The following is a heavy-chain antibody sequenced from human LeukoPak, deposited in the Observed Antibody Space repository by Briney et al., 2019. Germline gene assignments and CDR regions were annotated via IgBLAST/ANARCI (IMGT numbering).Heavy chain of an antibody. V-gene: IGHV4-34*01. D-gene: IGHD5-18*01. CDR2: INHSGST. J-gene: IGHJ4*02. CDR3: ARTWIQLEFDY. Sequence: PSETLSLTCAVYGGSFSGYYWSWIRQPPGKGLEWIGEINHSGSTNYNPSLKSRVTISVDTSKNQFSLRLSSVTAADTAVYYCARTWIQLEFDYWGQGTLVTVSS. CDR1: GGSFSGYY.